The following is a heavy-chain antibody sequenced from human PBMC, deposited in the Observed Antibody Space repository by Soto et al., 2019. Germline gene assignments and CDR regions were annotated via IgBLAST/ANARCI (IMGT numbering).Heavy chain of an antibody. V-gene: IGHV3-21*01. D-gene: IGHD5-12*01. J-gene: IGHJ6*02. CDR2: ISSSSYI. CDR1: GSTFSSYS. CDR3: ARESIVATTLLYYYYGMDV. Sequence: GGSLRLSCAASGSTFSSYSMNWVRQAPGKGLEWVSSISSSSYIYYADSVKGRFTISRDNAKNSLYLQMNSLRAEDTAVYYCARESIVATTLLYYYYGMDVWGQGTTVTVSS.